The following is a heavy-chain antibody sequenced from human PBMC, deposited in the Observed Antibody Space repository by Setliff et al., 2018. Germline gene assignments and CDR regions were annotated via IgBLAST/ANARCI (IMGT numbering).Heavy chain of an antibody. Sequence: SETLSLTCAVYGGSFSGYYWSWIRQPPGKGLEWIGEINHSGSTNYNPSLKSRVTISVDTPKNQFSLEMTSVTAADTAVYYCARGHPPSDSSGYYYAYWSQGTLVTVSS. J-gene: IGHJ4*02. V-gene: IGHV4-34*01. CDR1: GGSFSGYY. D-gene: IGHD3-22*01. CDR3: ARGHPPSDSSGYYYAY. CDR2: INHSGST.